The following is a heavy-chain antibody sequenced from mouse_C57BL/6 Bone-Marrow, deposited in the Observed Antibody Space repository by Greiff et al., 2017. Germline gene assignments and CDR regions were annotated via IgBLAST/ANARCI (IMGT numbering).Heavy chain of an antibody. CDR2: IHPNSGST. Sequence: QVQLQQPGAELVKPGASVKLSCKASGYTFTSYWMHWVKQRPGQGLEWIGMIHPNSGSTNYNEKFKSKATLTVDKSSSTAYMQLSILTSEDSADYCGARGYYGGSFAGLDYWGQGTLVTVSA. CDR1: GYTFTSYW. CDR3: ARGYYGGSFAGLDY. J-gene: IGHJ3*01. V-gene: IGHV1-64*01. D-gene: IGHD1-1*01.